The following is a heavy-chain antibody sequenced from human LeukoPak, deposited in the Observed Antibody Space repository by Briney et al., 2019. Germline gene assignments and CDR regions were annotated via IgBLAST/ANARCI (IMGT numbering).Heavy chain of an antibody. V-gene: IGHV1-2*02. CDR1: GYTFTGSY. Sequence: EASVKVSCKASGYTFTGSYMHCVRQAPGQGLEWRGWINPNSGGANYAQKFQGRVTMTRNTSISTAYTELSSLSSEDTAVYYCASPTRAEAYYYYGMDGWGQGTTVTVSS. CDR2: INPNSGGA. J-gene: IGHJ6*02. D-gene: IGHD5-24*01. CDR3: ASPTRAEAYYYYGMDG.